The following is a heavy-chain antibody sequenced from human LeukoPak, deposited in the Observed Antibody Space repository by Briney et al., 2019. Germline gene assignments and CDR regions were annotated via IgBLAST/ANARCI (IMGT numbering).Heavy chain of an antibody. D-gene: IGHD2-15*01. CDR2: IYHSGST. Sequence: SGTLSLTCAVSGGSISSSNWWSWVRQPPGKGLEWIGEIYHSGSTNYNPSLKSRLTISVDTSKDQFSLKLSSVTAADTAVYYCARGGYCSGGSCYLTWFDPWGQGTLVTVSS. CDR3: ARGGYCSGGSCYLTWFDP. CDR1: GGSISSSNW. J-gene: IGHJ5*02. V-gene: IGHV4-4*02.